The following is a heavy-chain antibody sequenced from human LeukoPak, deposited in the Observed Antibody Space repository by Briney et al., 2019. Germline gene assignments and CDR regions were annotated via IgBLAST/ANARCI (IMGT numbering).Heavy chain of an antibody. V-gene: IGHV4-59*01. D-gene: IGHD6-13*01. J-gene: IGHJ1*01. CDR3: ASYSSSLEYFHP. CDR2: INYSGST. Sequence: SETLSRTCTVSGGSIRGYYWSWIRQPPGKGLEWIAYINYSGSTNYNPSLKSRVAISVDTSKNQFSLKLSSVTAADTAVYYCASYSSSLEYFHPWGQGTLVTVSS. CDR1: GGSIRGYY.